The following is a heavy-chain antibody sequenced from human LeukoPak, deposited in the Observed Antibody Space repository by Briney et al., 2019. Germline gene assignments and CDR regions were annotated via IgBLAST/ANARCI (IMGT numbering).Heavy chain of an antibody. CDR2: ISSGSGYI. D-gene: IGHD1-26*01. V-gene: IGHV3-21*01. J-gene: IGHJ4*02. CDR1: GFTFSTYS. CDR3: ARDSGSYYAFDC. Sequence: GGSLRLSCAASGFTFSTYSMNWVRQAPGKGLEWVSSISSGSGYIYYADSVKGRFTISRDNAKNSLYLQMKSLRAEDTAVYYCARDSGSYYAFDCWGQGTLVTVSS.